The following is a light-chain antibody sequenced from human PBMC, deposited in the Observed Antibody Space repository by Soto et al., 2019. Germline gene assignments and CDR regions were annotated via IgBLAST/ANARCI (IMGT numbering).Light chain of an antibody. CDR3: CSYAGSITYV. CDR2: EVS. J-gene: IGLJ1*01. V-gene: IGLV2-23*02. CDR1: SSDVGSDNL. Sequence: QSALTQPASVSGSPGQSITISCTGTSSDVGSDNLVSWYQQHPGKAPKFIIYEVSQRPAGVSYRFSRSKSGNTAYLTISGLQAEDEADYYCCSYAGSITYVFGTGTKLTVL.